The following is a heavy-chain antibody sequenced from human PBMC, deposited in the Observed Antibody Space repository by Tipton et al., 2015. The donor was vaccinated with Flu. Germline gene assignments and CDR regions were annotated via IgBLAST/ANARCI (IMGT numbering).Heavy chain of an antibody. CDR1: GLTFSKAW. CDR2: MKSKTDGGTT. V-gene: IGHV3-15*01. Sequence: SLRLSCAASGLTFSKAWMSWVRQAPGKGLEWIGRMKSKTDGGTTDYAVPVKGRFTISRDNAKNSLYLQISTLRAEDTAVYYCARDHLVGVAGMDVWGQGTTVTVSS. CDR3: ARDHLVGVAGMDV. D-gene: IGHD1-26*01. J-gene: IGHJ6*02.